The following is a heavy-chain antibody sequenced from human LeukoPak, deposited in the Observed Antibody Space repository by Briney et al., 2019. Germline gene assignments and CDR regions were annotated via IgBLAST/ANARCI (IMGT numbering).Heavy chain of an antibody. CDR1: GFTFSSYG. CDR2: IWYDGSNK. D-gene: IGHD3-10*01. Sequence: GGSPRLSCAASGFTFSSYGMHWVRQAPGKGLEWVAVIWYDGSNKYYADSVKGRFTISRDNSKNTLYLQMNSLRAEDTAVYYCARDSITMVRGVPDYGMDVWGQGTTVTVSS. J-gene: IGHJ6*02. CDR3: ARDSITMVRGVPDYGMDV. V-gene: IGHV3-33*01.